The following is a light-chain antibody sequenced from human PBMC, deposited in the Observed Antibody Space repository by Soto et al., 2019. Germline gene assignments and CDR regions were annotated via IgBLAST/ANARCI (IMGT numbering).Light chain of an antibody. Sequence: ELVMTQSPATLSVSPGARATLSCRASQSLSSNLAWYQHKPGQAPRLLIYGASTRATDIPARFSGSGSETDFTLTITSLQSEDFGVSWCQQYKDWPRTSGQGTQLEIK. CDR2: GAS. V-gene: IGKV3-15*01. CDR1: QSLSSN. J-gene: IGKJ1*01. CDR3: QQYKDWPRT.